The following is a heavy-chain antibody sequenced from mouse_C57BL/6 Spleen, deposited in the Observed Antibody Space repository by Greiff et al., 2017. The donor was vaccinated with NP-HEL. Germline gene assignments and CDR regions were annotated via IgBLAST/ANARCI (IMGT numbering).Heavy chain of an antibody. CDR1: GYSFTDYN. V-gene: IGHV1-39*01. J-gene: IGHJ4*01. D-gene: IGHD2-5*01. Sequence: EVQLQQSGPELVKPGASVKISCKASGYSFTDYNMNWVKQSNGKSLEWIGVINPNYGTTSYNQKFKGKATLTVDQSSSTAYMQRNSLTSEDSAVYYCARGDYYSNLHAMDYWGQGTSVTVSS. CDR3: ARGDYYSNLHAMDY. CDR2: INPNYGTT.